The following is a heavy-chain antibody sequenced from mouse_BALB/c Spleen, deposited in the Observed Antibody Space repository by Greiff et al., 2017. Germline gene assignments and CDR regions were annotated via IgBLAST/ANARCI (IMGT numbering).Heavy chain of an antibody. J-gene: IGHJ4*01. Sequence: EVQGVESGGGLVKPGGSLKLSCAASGFAFSSYDMSWVRQTPEKRLEWVAYISSGGGSTYYPDTVKGRFTISRDNAKNTLYLQMSSLKSEDTAMYYCARRTTAKDYAMDYWGQGTSVTVSS. CDR2: ISSGGGST. D-gene: IGHD1-2*01. CDR1: GFAFSSYD. V-gene: IGHV5-12-1*01. CDR3: ARRTTAKDYAMDY.